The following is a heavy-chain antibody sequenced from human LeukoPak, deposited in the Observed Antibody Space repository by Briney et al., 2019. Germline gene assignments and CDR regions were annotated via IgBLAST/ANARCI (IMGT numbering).Heavy chain of an antibody. D-gene: IGHD3-22*01. CDR3: ARAYYDSSGYHYFDY. Sequence: GGSLRLSCAASGFTFSSYGMHWVRQAPGKGLEWVAVISYDGSNKYYADSVKGRFTISRDNAKNSLYLQMNSLRAEDTAVYYCARAYYDSSGYHYFDYWGQGTLVTVSS. V-gene: IGHV3-30*03. J-gene: IGHJ4*02. CDR2: ISYDGSNK. CDR1: GFTFSSYG.